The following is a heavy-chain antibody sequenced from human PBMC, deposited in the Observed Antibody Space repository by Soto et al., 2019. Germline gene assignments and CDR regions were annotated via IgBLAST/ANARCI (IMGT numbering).Heavy chain of an antibody. J-gene: IGHJ6*02. V-gene: IGHV1-69*01. CDR1: GGTFSSYA. Sequence: QVQLVQSGAEVKKPGSSVKVSCKASGGTFSSYAISWVRQAPGQGLEWMGGIIPIFGTANYAQKFQGRVTITADESTSTAYMELSSLRSEDTAVYYCARAYCSSTSCYTFGWTYYGMDVWGQRTTVTVSS. CDR3: ARAYCSSTSCYTFGWTYYGMDV. D-gene: IGHD2-2*02. CDR2: IIPIFGTA.